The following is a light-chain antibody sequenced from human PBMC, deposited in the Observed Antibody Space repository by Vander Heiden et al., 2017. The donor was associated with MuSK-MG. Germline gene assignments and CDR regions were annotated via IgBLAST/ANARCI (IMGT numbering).Light chain of an antibody. V-gene: IGKV1-39*01. CDR1: QSISSY. Sequence: DIRMTQSPSSLSASVGDRVTITCRASQSISSYLTWDQQKPGKAPKLLVYAASSLQSGVPSRFSGSGSGTDFTLTISRLQPEDFATYYCQQSDSTPITFGQGTRLEIK. J-gene: IGKJ5*01. CDR2: AAS. CDR3: QQSDSTPIT.